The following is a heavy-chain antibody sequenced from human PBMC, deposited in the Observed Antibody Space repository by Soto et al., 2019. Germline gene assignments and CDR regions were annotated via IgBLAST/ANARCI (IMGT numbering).Heavy chain of an antibody. CDR1: GGSISSGGYY. Sequence: QVQLQESGPGLVKPSQTLSLTCTVSGGSISSGGYYWSWIRQHPGKGLEWIGYIYYSGSTYHNPSLKSRVTISGDTSKNQFSLKLSSVTAADTAVYYCARVVPRTKIAAAGTYWFDPWGQGTLVTVSS. CDR2: IYYSGST. D-gene: IGHD6-13*01. V-gene: IGHV4-31*03. J-gene: IGHJ5*02. CDR3: ARVVPRTKIAAAGTYWFDP.